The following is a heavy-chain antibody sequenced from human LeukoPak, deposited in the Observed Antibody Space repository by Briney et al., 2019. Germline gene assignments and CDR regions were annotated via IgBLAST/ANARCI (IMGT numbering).Heavy chain of an antibody. V-gene: IGHV1-2*02. D-gene: IGHD5-24*01. CDR2: INPNSGGT. CDR3: ARERPWWRDGYNYEAGAFDI. J-gene: IGHJ3*02. CDR1: GYTFTGYY. Sequence: GASVKVSCKASGYTFTGYYMHWVRQAPGQGLKWMGWINPNSGGTNYAQKFQGRVTMTRDTSISTAYMELSRLRSDDTAVYYCARERPWWRDGYNYEAGAFDIWGQGTMVTVSS.